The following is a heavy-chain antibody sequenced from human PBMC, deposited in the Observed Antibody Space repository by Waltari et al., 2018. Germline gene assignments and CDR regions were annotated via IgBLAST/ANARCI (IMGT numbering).Heavy chain of an antibody. CDR2: IKSQSDGGTR. J-gene: IGHJ5*02. CDR3: TTDPLGP. V-gene: IGHV3-15*01. CDR1: GFTFRNAW. Sequence: EVQFVESGGGLVKPGGSLRLSCTASGFTFRNAWMSWVRQAPGKGTEWVGRIKSQSDGGTRDYAAPVKGRFSISREDSKNLMFLQMNSLTIEDTAVYYCTTDPLGPWGQGTLVTVSS.